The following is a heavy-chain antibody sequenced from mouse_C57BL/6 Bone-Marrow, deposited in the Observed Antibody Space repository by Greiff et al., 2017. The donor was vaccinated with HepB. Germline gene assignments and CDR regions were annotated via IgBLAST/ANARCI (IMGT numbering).Heavy chain of an antibody. CDR2: ISSGSSTF. V-gene: IGHV5-17*01. J-gene: IGHJ2*01. D-gene: IGHD2-3*01. CDR3: ANLSRGY. CDR1: GFTFSDYG. Sequence: VQLKESGGGLVKPGGSLKLSCAASGFTFSDYGMHWVRQAPEKGREWVAYISSGSSTFYYADTVKGRFTISRDNAKNTLFLQMTSLRSEDTAMYYCANLSRGYWGQGTTLTVSS.